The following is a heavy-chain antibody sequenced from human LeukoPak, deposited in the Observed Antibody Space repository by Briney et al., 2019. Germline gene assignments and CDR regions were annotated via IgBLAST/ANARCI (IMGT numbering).Heavy chain of an antibody. CDR3: AKELGSGWSSPFDY. Sequence: PGGSLRLSCAASGFTFSSYAINWVRQAPGKGLEWVSAISGSGGSTDYAGSVKGRFTISRDNSKNTLYPQMNSLRAEDTAVYYCAKELGSGWSSPFDYWGQGTLVTVSS. V-gene: IGHV3-23*01. D-gene: IGHD6-19*01. J-gene: IGHJ4*02. CDR2: ISGSGGST. CDR1: GFTFSSYA.